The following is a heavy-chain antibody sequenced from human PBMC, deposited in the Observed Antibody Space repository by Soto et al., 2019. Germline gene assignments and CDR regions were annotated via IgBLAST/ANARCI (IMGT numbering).Heavy chain of an antibody. CDR1: SKS. V-gene: IGHV1-69*01. D-gene: IGHD6-13*01. Sequence: SKSSSWPQQSTEQVLEWMGGIIPIFGTANYAQKFQGRVTITADESTSTAYMELSSLRSEDTAVYYCARDRARPGYSRSGYVSDYYTGMEFWGQGSTVIVSS. CDR2: IIPIFGTA. CDR3: ARDRARPGYSRSGYVSDYYTGMEF. J-gene: IGHJ6*02.